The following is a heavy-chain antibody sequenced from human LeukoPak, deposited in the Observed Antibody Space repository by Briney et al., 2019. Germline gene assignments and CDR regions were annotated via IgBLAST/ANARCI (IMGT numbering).Heavy chain of an antibody. Sequence: PSETLSLTCTVSGGSISSGGYHWSWIRQHPGKGLEWIGYIYYSGSTYYNPSLKSRVTISVDTSKNQFSLKLSSVTAADTAVYYCARDIECSGGSCFDYWGQGTLVTVSS. CDR3: ARDIECSGGSCFDY. D-gene: IGHD2-15*01. CDR1: GGSISSGGYH. J-gene: IGHJ4*02. CDR2: IYYSGST. V-gene: IGHV4-31*03.